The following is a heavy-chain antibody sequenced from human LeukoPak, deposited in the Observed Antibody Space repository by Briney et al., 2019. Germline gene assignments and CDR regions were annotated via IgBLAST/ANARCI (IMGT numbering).Heavy chain of an antibody. J-gene: IGHJ4*02. CDR2: FDPEDGET. CDR3: ATDPVGYCNANGCYSVDY. Sequence: ASVKVPCKVSGYTLTELSMHWVRQAPGKGLEWMGGFDPEDGETIYAQKFQGRVTMTEDTSTHTAYMELSSLRSDDTAVYYCATDPVGYCNANGCYSVDYWGQGTLVTVSS. V-gene: IGHV1-24*01. D-gene: IGHD2-15*01. CDR1: GYTLTELS.